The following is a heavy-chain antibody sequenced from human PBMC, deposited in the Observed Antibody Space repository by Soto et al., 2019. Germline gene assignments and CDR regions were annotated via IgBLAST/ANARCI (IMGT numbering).Heavy chain of an antibody. CDR1: GFSLSNARMG. D-gene: IGHD3-22*01. CDR3: ARLPYYYDSSGYYCAFDI. V-gene: IGHV2-26*01. Sequence: QVTLKESGPVLVKPTETLTLTCTVSGFSLSNARMGVSWIRQPPGKALEWLAHIFSNDEKSYSTSLKSRLTISKDXLKXQXALTMTNMDPVDTATYYCARLPYYYDSSGYYCAFDIWGQGTMVTVSS. CDR2: IFSNDEK. J-gene: IGHJ3*02.